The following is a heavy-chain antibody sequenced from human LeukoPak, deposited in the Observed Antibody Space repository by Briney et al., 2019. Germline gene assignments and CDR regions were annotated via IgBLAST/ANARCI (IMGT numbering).Heavy chain of an antibody. CDR3: ARDPYSSSWNRNYYFDY. Sequence: NPSETLSLTCAVYGGSFSGYYWSWIRQPPGKGLEWIGEINHSGSTNYNPSLKSRVTISVDASKNQFSLKLGSVTAADTAVYYCARDPYSSSWNRNYYFDYWGQGTLVAVSS. CDR1: GGSFSGYY. J-gene: IGHJ4*02. CDR2: INHSGST. D-gene: IGHD6-13*01. V-gene: IGHV4-34*01.